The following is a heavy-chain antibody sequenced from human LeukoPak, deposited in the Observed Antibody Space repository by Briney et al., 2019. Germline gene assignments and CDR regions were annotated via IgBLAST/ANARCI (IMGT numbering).Heavy chain of an antibody. V-gene: IGHV4-31*03. CDR2: IYYSGST. Sequence: SETLSLTCTVSGGSISSGGYYWSWIRQHPGKGLEWIGYIYYSGSTYYNPSLKSRVTISVDTSKNQFSLKLSSVTAADTAVYYCARGKYSSSRSNWFDPWGQGTPVTVSS. D-gene: IGHD6-13*01. CDR1: GGSISSGGYY. J-gene: IGHJ5*02. CDR3: ARGKYSSSRSNWFDP.